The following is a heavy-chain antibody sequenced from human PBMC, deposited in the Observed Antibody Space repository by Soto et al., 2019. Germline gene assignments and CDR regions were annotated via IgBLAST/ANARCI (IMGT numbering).Heavy chain of an antibody. CDR2: IIPIFGTA. CDR1: GGTFSGYA. CDR3: ARMAVALYYFDY. Sequence: SVKVSCTASGGTFSGYAISWGRQAPGQGLEWMGGIIPIFGTANYAQKFQGRVTITADESTSTAYMELSSLRSEDTAVYYCARMAVALYYFDYWGQGTVVAVSS. D-gene: IGHD6-19*01. V-gene: IGHV1-69*13. J-gene: IGHJ4*02.